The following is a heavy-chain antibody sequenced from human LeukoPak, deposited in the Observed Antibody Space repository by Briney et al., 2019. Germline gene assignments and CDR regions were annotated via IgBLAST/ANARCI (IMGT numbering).Heavy chain of an antibody. D-gene: IGHD4-17*01. CDR2: VFRTGTA. Sequence: SETLSLTCTVSGGSISSYYWGWIRQPPGKGLEWIGSVFRTGTAYYNPSLRSRVTVSVDTSENQFSLKLTSVTAADTAVYYCAKSDVGDYRTWGQGTLVAVSS. J-gene: IGHJ4*02. CDR3: AKSDVGDYRT. V-gene: IGHV4-39*01. CDR1: GGSISSYY.